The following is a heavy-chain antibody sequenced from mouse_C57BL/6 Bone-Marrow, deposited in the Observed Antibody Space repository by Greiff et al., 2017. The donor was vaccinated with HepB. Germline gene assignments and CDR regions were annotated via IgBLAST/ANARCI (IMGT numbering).Heavy chain of an antibody. CDR3: ASYSNYGSFDV. V-gene: IGHV5-16*01. D-gene: IGHD2-5*01. Sequence: EVKVVESEGGLVQPGRSMKLSCTASGFTFSDYYMAWVRQVPEKGLEWVANINYDGSSTYYLDSLKSRFIISRDNAKNILYLQMSSLKSEDTATYYCASYSNYGSFDVWGTGTTVTVSS. CDR2: INYDGSST. CDR1: GFTFSDYY. J-gene: IGHJ1*03.